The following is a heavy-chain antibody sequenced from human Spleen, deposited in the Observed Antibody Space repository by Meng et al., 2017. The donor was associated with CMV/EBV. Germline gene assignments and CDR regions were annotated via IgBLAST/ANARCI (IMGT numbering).Heavy chain of an antibody. CDR2: MNQDGSEK. D-gene: IGHD3-3*01. CDR1: GFTFSNYW. J-gene: IGHJ6*02. V-gene: IGHV3-7*01. Sequence: GESLKISCADSGFTFSNYWMSWVRQAPGKGLEWVANMNQDGSEKYYVDSVKGRFTVSRDNAKNSLYLQMNSLRVEDTAVYYCARYVRFAYYGMDVWGQGTTVTVSS. CDR3: ARYVRFAYYGMDV.